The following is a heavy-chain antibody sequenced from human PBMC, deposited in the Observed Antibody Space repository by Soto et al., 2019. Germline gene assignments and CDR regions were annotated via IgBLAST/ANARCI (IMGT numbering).Heavy chain of an antibody. CDR2: INAGNGNT. V-gene: IGHV1-3*01. CDR1: GYTFTSYA. D-gene: IGHD3-10*01. Sequence: ASVKVSCKASGYTFTSYAMHWVRQAPGQRLEWMGWINAGNGNTKYSQKFQGRVTITRDTSASTAYMELSSLRSEDTAVYYCARDPPPYGSGGGGYWGQGTLVTVSS. CDR3: ARDPPPYGSGGGGY. J-gene: IGHJ4*02.